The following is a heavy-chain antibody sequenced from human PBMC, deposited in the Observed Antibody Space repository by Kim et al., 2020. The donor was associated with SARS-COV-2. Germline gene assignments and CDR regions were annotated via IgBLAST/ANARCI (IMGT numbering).Heavy chain of an antibody. J-gene: IGHJ4*01. CDR3: ARDYYAILTGPGYFDY. CDR2: IYGGGST. D-gene: IGHD3-9*01. Sequence: GGSLRLSCAASGFTVSSNYMSWVRQAPGKGLEWVSAIYGGGSTCYADSVKGRFTIFRDNSKNTLYLQMNSLRAEDTAVFYCARDYYAILTGPGYFDYWG. V-gene: IGHV3-53*01. CDR1: GFTVSSNY.